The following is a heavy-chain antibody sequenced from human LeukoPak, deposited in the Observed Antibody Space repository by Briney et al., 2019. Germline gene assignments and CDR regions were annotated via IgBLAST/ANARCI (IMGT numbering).Heavy chain of an antibody. D-gene: IGHD3-3*01. V-gene: IGHV4-4*07. CDR2: IYTSGST. CDR3: ARAGYDFWSGDEVGDYFDY. CDR1: GGSISGYY. Sequence: PSETLSLTFTVSGGSISGYYWSWVRQPARKGLEWVGRIYTSGSTNYNTSLKSRVTMSVDTSKNQFSLKLSSVTAADTAVYYCARAGYDFWSGDEVGDYFDYWGQGTLVTVSS. J-gene: IGHJ4*02.